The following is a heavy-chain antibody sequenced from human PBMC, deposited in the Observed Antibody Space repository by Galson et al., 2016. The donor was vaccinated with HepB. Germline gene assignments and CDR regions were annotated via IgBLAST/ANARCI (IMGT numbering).Heavy chain of an antibody. CDR1: GFSISSYS. D-gene: IGHD2-15*01. Sequence: SLRLSCAVSGFSISSYSMNWVRQAPGQGLEWVAYIRSDGSPTHYADYVKGRFTISRDSAKHSLFLQMNSLRDEDTAVYYCARDPHSLDYWGQGTLVTVSS. CDR3: ARDPHSLDY. V-gene: IGHV3-48*02. CDR2: IRSDGSPT. J-gene: IGHJ4*02.